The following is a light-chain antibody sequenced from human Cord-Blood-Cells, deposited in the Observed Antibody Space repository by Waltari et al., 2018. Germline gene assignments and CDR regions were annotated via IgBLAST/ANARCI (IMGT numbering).Light chain of an antibody. CDR3: QQYNSYSPYS. CDR1: QSISSW. J-gene: IGKJ2*03. V-gene: IGKV1-5*03. CDR2: NAS. Sequence: DIQMTQSPSTLSPSVGDRVTLTCRASQSISSWLAWYQQKPGKAPKLLTYNASSLESGVPSRFSGSGSGTEFTLTISSLQPDDFATYYCQQYNSYSPYSFGQGTKLEIK.